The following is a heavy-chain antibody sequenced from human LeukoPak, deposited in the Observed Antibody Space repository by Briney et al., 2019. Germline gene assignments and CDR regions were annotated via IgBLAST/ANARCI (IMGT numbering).Heavy chain of an antibody. CDR2: ISGSGGST. D-gene: IGHD3-10*01. Sequence: AGSLRLSCAASGFTFSSYAMSWVRQAPGKGLEWVSAISGSGGSTYYADSVKGRFTISRDNSKNTLYLQMNSLRAEDTAVYYCAKGRFGELLFDYWGQGTLVTVSS. V-gene: IGHV3-23*01. CDR1: GFTFSSYA. J-gene: IGHJ4*02. CDR3: AKGRFGELLFDY.